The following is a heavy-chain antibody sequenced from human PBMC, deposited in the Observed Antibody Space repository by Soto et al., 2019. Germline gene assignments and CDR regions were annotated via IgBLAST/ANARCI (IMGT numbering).Heavy chain of an antibody. D-gene: IGHD3-3*01. CDR2: ISYDGITK. V-gene: IGHV3-30*18. J-gene: IGHJ6*02. CDR1: GYSFSNYG. CDR3: AKDMTRFLAWPHYFRGLDV. Sequence: QAQLVESGGDVVQPGRSLRLSCEASGYSFSNYGMHWVRQAPGKGLEWVAAISYDGITKYYSDSLKGRFTISKDNSKNTLYLEMNSLRPEDTAVYYCAKDMTRFLAWPHYFRGLDVWGQGTTVTVSS.